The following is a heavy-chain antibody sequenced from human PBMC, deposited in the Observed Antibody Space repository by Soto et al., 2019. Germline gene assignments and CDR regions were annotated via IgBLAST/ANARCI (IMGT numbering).Heavy chain of an antibody. CDR2: IHPGGNY. J-gene: IGHJ5*02. CDR3: ARDRSSGAGFDA. V-gene: IGHV4-38-2*02. CDR1: GYSITDAYY. D-gene: IGHD6-19*01. Sequence: SETLSLTCAVSGYSITDAYYWAWIRQPPGKGLEWIGNIHPGGNYYYNPSLKSRVTISVDTSKNQLSLNLNSVPAAVTAVYYCARDRSSGAGFDAWGQGTLVTVSS.